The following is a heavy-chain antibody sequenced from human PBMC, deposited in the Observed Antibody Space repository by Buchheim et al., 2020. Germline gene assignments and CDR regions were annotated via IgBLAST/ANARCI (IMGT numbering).Heavy chain of an antibody. CDR3: AKDLTSADYGDYVYYYYGMDV. V-gene: IGHV3-30*18. J-gene: IGHJ6*02. CDR1: GFTFSSYG. Sequence: QVQLVESGGGVVQPGRSLRLSCAASGFTFSSYGMHWVRQAPGKGLEWVAVISYDGSNKYYADSVKARFTISRDNSKNTLYLQMNSLRAEDTAVYYCAKDLTSADYGDYVYYYYGMDVWGQGTT. D-gene: IGHD4-17*01. CDR2: ISYDGSNK.